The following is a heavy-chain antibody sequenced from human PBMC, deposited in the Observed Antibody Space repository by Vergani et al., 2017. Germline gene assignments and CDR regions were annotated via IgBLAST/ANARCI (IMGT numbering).Heavy chain of an antibody. CDR1: GFTFNTYT. Sequence: EVQLVESGGALVKPGGSLRLSCAASGFTFNTYTMNWVRQAPGKGLEWVSSISGGSNFIYYADSVKGRFTISRDNSKNTLYLQMTDLRAEDTATYYCAKVCGSTSCPYGGGAFDVWGHGTMVTVSS. CDR3: AKVCGSTSCPYGGGAFDV. J-gene: IGHJ3*01. D-gene: IGHD2-2*01. V-gene: IGHV3-21*04. CDR2: ISGGSNFI.